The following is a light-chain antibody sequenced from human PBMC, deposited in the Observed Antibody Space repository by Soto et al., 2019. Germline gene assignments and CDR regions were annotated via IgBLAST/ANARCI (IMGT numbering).Light chain of an antibody. Sequence: QSPGTLSLHPLESPSLSWSASQSVTSNYIAWYQQKPGQAPRLLIYDASNRATGIPDRFSGGGSGTDFTLTISRLEPEDFAVYYCQQFSSYPLTFGGGTKVDVK. CDR1: QSVTSNY. J-gene: IGKJ4*01. V-gene: IGKV3-20*01. CDR2: DAS. CDR3: QQFSSYPLT.